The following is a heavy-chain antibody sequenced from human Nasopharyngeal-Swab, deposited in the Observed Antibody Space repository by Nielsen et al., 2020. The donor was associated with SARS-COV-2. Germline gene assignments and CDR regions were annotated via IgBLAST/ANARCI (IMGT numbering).Heavy chain of an antibody. J-gene: IGHJ6*03. CDR3: ATVPDIVVVPAESDRDMDV. CDR1: GFTFSSYA. Sequence: GGSLRLSCAASGFTFSSYAMSWVRQAPGKGLEWVSAISGSGGSTYYADSVKGRFTISRDNSKNTLYLQMNSLRAEDTAVYYCATVPDIVVVPAESDRDMDVWGKGTTVTVSS. CDR2: ISGSGGST. V-gene: IGHV3-23*01. D-gene: IGHD2-2*01.